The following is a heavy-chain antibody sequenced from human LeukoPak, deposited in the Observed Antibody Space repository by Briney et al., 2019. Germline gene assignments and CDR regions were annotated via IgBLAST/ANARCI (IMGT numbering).Heavy chain of an antibody. V-gene: IGHV4-59*01. Sequence: SETLSLTCTAPGGSISSYYWSWIRQPPGKGLEWIGYIYYSVSTNYNPSFKSRVTISVDTSKNQFSLKLSSVTAADTAVYYCARVGYYDSSGYSNDAFDIWGQGTMVTVSS. CDR3: ARVGYYDSSGYSNDAFDI. D-gene: IGHD3-22*01. CDR2: IYYSVST. J-gene: IGHJ3*02. CDR1: GGSISSYY.